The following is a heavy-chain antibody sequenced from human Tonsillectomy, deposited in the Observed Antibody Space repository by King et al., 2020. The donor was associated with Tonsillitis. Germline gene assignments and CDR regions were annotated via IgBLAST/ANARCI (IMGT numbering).Heavy chain of an antibody. Sequence: QLQESGPGLVKPSGTLSLTCAVSGGSISSSNWWSWGLQPPGKGLAWIGEIYHSGSINYNPPLKSRFTISVDKSKKQFSLNLSSVTAADTAVYYCARAGTYYYDSSGYLGAFDIWGQGTMVTVSS. CDR3: ARAGTYYYDSSGYLGAFDI. J-gene: IGHJ3*02. CDR1: GGSISSSNW. V-gene: IGHV4-4*02. CDR2: IYHSGSI. D-gene: IGHD3-22*01.